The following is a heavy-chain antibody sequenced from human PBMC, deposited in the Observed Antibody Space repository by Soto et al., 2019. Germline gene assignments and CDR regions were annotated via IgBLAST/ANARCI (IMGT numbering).Heavy chain of an antibody. V-gene: IGHV4-4*02. CDR2: IFHSGYT. J-gene: IGHJ3*01. Sequence: QVQLQESGPGLVKPSGTLSLTCAVSGDSISHSRWWTWVRPPPGKALEWTGDIFHSGYTNYNPSLKSRVFISVDKSQNQFSLKASAVTAADTAVYYCAYSTGWYRHDVWGQGTLVTVSS. CDR1: GDSISHSRW. D-gene: IGHD6-19*01. CDR3: AYSTGWYRHDV.